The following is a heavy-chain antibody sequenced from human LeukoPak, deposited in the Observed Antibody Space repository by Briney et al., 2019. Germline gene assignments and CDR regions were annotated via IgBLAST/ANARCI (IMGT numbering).Heavy chain of an antibody. D-gene: IGHD1-1*01. J-gene: IGHJ4*02. CDR1: GFTFSAYV. Sequence: GGSLRLSCAASGFTFSAYVMSWVRQAPGKGLEWVSAISGSGGSTYYADSVKGRFTISRDNSKNTLYLQMDSLGADDTAVYYCAKGNWRYFDYWGQGTLVTVSS. V-gene: IGHV3-23*01. CDR3: AKGNWRYFDY. CDR2: ISGSGGST.